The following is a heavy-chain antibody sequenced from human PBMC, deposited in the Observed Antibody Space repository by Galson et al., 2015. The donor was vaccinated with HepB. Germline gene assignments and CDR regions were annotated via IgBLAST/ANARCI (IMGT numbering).Heavy chain of an antibody. V-gene: IGHV3-30*18. CDR3: AKGPVPAAMGYYFDY. J-gene: IGHJ4*02. D-gene: IGHD2-2*01. CDR1: GFTFSSYG. Sequence: SLRLSCAASGFTFSSYGMHWVRQAPGKGLEWVAVISYDGSNKYYADSVKGRFTISRDNSKNTLYLQMNSLRAEDTAVYYCAKGPVPAAMGYYFDYWGQGTLVTVSS. CDR2: ISYDGSNK.